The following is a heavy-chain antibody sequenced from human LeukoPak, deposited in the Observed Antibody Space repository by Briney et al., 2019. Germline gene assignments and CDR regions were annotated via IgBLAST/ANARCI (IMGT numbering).Heavy chain of an antibody. CDR2: IIPIFGTA. J-gene: IGHJ3*02. V-gene: IGHV1-69*13. CDR1: GGTFSSYA. CDR3: ARDGRYSFGLTRNAFDI. Sequence: ASVKVSCKASGGTFSSYAISWVRQAPGQGLEWMGGIIPIFGTANYAQKFQGRVTITADESTSTAYMELSSLRSEDTAVYYCARDGRYSFGLTRNAFDIWGQGTVVSVSS. D-gene: IGHD5-18*01.